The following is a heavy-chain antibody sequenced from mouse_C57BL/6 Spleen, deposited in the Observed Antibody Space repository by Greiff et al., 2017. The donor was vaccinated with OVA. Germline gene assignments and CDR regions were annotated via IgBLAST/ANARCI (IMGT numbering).Heavy chain of an antibody. D-gene: IGHD1-1*02. CDR2: IWSGGST. Sequence: VKLVESGPGLVQPSQSLSITCTVSGFSLTSYGVHWVRQSPGKGLEWLGVIWSGGSTDYNAAFISRLSISKDNSKSQVFFKMNSLQADDTAIYYCARTGGYWYFDVWGTGTTVTVSS. CDR1: GFSLTSYG. CDR3: ARTGGYWYFDV. J-gene: IGHJ1*03. V-gene: IGHV2-2*01.